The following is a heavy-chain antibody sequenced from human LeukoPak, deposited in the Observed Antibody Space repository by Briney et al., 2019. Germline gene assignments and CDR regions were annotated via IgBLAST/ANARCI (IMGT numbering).Heavy chain of an antibody. Sequence: PGGSLRLSCAVSGFTFSDYYMSWIRQAPGKGLEWVPYISSSGSTIYYADSVKGRFTISRDNAKNSLYLQMNSLRAEDTAVYYCARDLSTSWSVYYYGMDVWGQGTTVTVSS. CDR3: ARDLSTSWSVYYYGMDV. CDR1: GFTFSDYY. J-gene: IGHJ6*02. V-gene: IGHV3-11*01. D-gene: IGHD2-2*01. CDR2: ISSSGSTI.